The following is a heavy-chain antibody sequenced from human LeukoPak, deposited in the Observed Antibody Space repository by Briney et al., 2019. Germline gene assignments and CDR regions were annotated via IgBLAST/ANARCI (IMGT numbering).Heavy chain of an antibody. CDR2: IDYSGST. CDR1: GGSISSYY. CDR3: ARDRFYRGFGEVGAFDS. D-gene: IGHD3-10*01. J-gene: IGHJ4*02. V-gene: IGHV4-59*01. Sequence: SETLSLTCTVSGGSISSYYWSWIRQPPGKGLEWIGYIDYSGSTNYNPSLKSRVTISVDTSKDQFSLSLNSVTPADTATYYCARDRFYRGFGEVGAFDSWGQGTLVTVSS.